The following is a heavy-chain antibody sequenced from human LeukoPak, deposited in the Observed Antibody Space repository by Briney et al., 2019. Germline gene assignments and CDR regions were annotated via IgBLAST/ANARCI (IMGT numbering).Heavy chain of an antibody. CDR2: IKQDGSEK. Sequence: GGSLRLSCAASGITIRNYGMTWVRQAPGKGLEWVANIKQDGSEKYYVDSVKGRFTISRDNAKNSLYLQMNSLRAEDTAVYYCAREGYSYGYPDWYFDLWGRGTLVTVSS. J-gene: IGHJ2*01. D-gene: IGHD5-18*01. CDR3: AREGYSYGYPDWYFDL. CDR1: GITIRNYG. V-gene: IGHV3-7*01.